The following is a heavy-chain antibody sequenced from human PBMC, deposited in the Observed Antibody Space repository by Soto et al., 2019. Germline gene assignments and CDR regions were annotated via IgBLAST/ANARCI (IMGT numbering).Heavy chain of an antibody. D-gene: IGHD3-3*01. V-gene: IGHV3-30*18. CDR3: AKALRPGITIFGNGMDV. Sequence: QMQLVESGGGVVQPGRSLRLSCVASGFTFSSHGMHWVRQAPGKGLEWVAVISYDGINIYYADSVKGRFTISRDNSKNTLFLQLNSLRAEDTAVYYCAKALRPGITIFGNGMDVWGQGTTVTVSS. J-gene: IGHJ6*02. CDR2: ISYDGINI. CDR1: GFTFSSHG.